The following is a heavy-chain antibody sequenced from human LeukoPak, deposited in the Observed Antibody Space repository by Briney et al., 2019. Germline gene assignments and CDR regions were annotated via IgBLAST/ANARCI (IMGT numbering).Heavy chain of an antibody. V-gene: IGHV3-30*04. J-gene: IGHJ4*02. CDR1: GFTFSSYA. Sequence: PGGSLRLSCAASGFTFSSYAMHWVRQAPGKGLEWVAVISYDGSNKYYADSVKGRFTISRDNSKNTLYLQMNSLRAEDTAVYYCAKDAYASQIAVAGFFDYWGQGTLVTVSS. CDR3: AKDAYASQIAVAGFFDY. D-gene: IGHD6-19*01. CDR2: ISYDGSNK.